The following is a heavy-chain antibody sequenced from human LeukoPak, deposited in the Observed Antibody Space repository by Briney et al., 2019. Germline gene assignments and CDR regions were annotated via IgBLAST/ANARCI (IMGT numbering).Heavy chain of an antibody. Sequence: PSQTLSLTCTVSGGSISSGDYYWSWIRQPPGKGLEWIGYIYYSGSTYYNPSLKSRVTISVDTSKNQFSLKLSSVTAADTAVYYCARLLPSNYLNWFDPWGQGTLVTVSS. CDR2: IYYSGST. CDR1: GGSISSGDYY. CDR3: ARLLPSNYLNWFDP. D-gene: IGHD4/OR15-4a*01. V-gene: IGHV4-30-4*08. J-gene: IGHJ5*02.